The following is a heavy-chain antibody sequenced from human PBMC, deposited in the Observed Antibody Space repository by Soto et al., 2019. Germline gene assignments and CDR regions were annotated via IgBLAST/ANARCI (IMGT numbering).Heavy chain of an antibody. CDR3: VRDLGRYFRSGYMDL. D-gene: IGHD3-9*01. V-gene: IGHV3-21*01. CDR2: INEDSTYI. Sequence: EVHLVESGGGLVKPGGSLRLSCPASGFAFNTYSRTWVRQAPGKGLEWVSSINEDSTYIYYADSLRGRITISRDNAKDSLFLQMNSLRPDDTAVYYCVRDLGRYFRSGYMDLWGDGATVTVSS. CDR1: GFAFNTYS. J-gene: IGHJ6*03.